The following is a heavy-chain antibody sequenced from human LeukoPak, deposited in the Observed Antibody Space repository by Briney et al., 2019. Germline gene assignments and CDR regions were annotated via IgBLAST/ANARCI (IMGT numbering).Heavy chain of an antibody. CDR3: AKAYYDFWSGSLPFDY. CDR2: ISGSGGST. V-gene: IGHV3-23*01. CDR1: GFTFSSYA. D-gene: IGHD3-3*01. J-gene: IGHJ4*02. Sequence: GGSLRLSCAVSGFTFSSYAMSWVRQAPGKGLEWVSAISGSGGSTYYADSVKGRFAISRDNSKNTLYLQMNSLRAEDTAVYYCAKAYYDFWSGSLPFDYWGQGTLVTVSS.